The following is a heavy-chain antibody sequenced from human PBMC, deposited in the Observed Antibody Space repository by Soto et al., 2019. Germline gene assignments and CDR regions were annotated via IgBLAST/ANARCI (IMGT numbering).Heavy chain of an antibody. CDR1: GFTFSSYG. D-gene: IGHD3-10*01. J-gene: IGHJ6*02. V-gene: IGHV3-33*01. Sequence: QVQLVESGGGVVQPGRSLSLSCAASGFTFSSYGIHWVRQAPGKGLEWVAVIWSDGSNKYYADSVKGRFTISRDNTKNTLYLQMNSLRAEDTAVYYCAREVLVRGIKYHAMDAWGQGTTVTVSS. CDR2: IWSDGSNK. CDR3: AREVLVRGIKYHAMDA.